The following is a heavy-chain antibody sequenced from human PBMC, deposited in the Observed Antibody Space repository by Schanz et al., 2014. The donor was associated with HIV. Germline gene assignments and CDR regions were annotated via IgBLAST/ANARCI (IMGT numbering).Heavy chain of an antibody. CDR1: GFTFRSYG. Sequence: QVQLVESGGGVVQPGRSLRLSCAASGFTFRSYGMHWVRQAPGKGLEWVAVIWYDGSNKYYADSVKGRFTISRDNPKNTLYLQMNSLRAEDTAIYYCARSPDWAGTDAFDIWGQGTMVTVSS. V-gene: IGHV3-33*01. CDR3: ARSPDWAGTDAFDI. J-gene: IGHJ3*02. D-gene: IGHD6-19*01. CDR2: IWYDGSNK.